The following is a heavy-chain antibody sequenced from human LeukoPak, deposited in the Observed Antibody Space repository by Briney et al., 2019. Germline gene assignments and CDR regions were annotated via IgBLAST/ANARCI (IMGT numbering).Heavy chain of an antibody. Sequence: SETLSLTCTVSGGSVTRGELYLSWIRQPPGKGLEWLGYIYHTGSSTYNPSLKSRVGISVDTSKNQFSLKLTSVTAADTAVYYCARDRVRGSSNPYFDYWGQGTLVTVSS. J-gene: IGHJ4*02. V-gene: IGHV4-61*08. CDR2: IYHTGSS. CDR3: ARDRVRGSSNPYFDY. CDR1: GGSVTRGELY. D-gene: IGHD1-26*01.